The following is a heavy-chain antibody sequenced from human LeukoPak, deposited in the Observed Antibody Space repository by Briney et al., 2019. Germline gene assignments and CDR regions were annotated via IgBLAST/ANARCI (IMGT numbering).Heavy chain of an antibody. D-gene: IGHD4-17*01. CDR3: ARQVEYGEPYYYYYGMDV. CDR2: INHSGST. Sequence: SETLSLTCAVYGGSFSGYYWSWIRQPPGKGLEWIGEINHSGSTNYNPSLKSRVTISVDTSKNQFSLKLSSVTAADTAVYYCARQVEYGEPYYYYYGMDVWGQGTTVTVSS. J-gene: IGHJ6*02. CDR1: GGSFSGYY. V-gene: IGHV4-34*01.